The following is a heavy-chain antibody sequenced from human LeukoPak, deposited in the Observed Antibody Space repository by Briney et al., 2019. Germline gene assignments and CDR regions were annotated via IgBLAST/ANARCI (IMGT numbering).Heavy chain of an antibody. Sequence: SGGSLRLSCAAAGFTVSSNYMSCVSQAPGKGLEWVSVIYSGGSTYYADSVKGRFTISRDNSKNTLYLQMNSLRAEDTAVYYCARGGYDFWSGYFDPWGQGTLVTASS. CDR1: GFTVSSNY. CDR2: IYSGGST. J-gene: IGHJ5*02. D-gene: IGHD3-3*01. V-gene: IGHV3-53*01. CDR3: ARGGYDFWSGYFDP.